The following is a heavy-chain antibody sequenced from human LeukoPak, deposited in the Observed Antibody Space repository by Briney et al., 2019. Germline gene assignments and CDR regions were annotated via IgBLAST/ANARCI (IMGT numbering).Heavy chain of an antibody. Sequence: SDTLSLTCTVSVGSISSGTYYWRSIRQPPGKGLEWIGSIYYGGSTSYNPSLKSRVTISVDPSKNQFSLKLDSVTAADTAVYYCARNASDSGTSYFDYWGQRTLVTVSS. CDR1: VGSISSGTYY. J-gene: IGHJ4*02. D-gene: IGHD1-26*01. CDR3: ARNASDSGTSYFDY. V-gene: IGHV4-39*01. CDR2: IYYGGST.